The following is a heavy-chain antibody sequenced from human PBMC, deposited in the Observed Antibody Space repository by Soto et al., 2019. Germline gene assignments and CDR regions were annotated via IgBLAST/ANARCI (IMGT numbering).Heavy chain of an antibody. CDR3: AKDKEVATIGGAFDY. J-gene: IGHJ4*02. D-gene: IGHD5-12*01. Sequence: EVQLLESGGGVVQPGGSLRLSCAASGFTFSNYAMTWVRQAPGKGLEWVSVISNSGSSTYYADSVKGRVTISRDNSKNTLSLQMNSLRAEDTAVYYCAKDKEVATIGGAFDYWGQGTLVTVSS. V-gene: IGHV3-23*01. CDR1: GFTFSNYA. CDR2: ISNSGSST.